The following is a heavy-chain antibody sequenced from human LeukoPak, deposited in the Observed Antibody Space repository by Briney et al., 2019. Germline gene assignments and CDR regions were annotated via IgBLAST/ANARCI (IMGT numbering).Heavy chain of an antibody. J-gene: IGHJ4*02. CDR2: IYYSGST. CDR1: GXXISSSY. Sequence: SETLSLTCTVSGXXISSSYWSWIXQPXGXXXXXXGYIYYSGSTNYNPSLKSRVNISVDTPKNQLSLKLSSVTAADTAVYYCARHVRFSGTYNYYFDYWGQGTLVTVSS. V-gene: IGHV4-59*08. D-gene: IGHD1-26*01. CDR3: ARHVRFSGTYNYYFDY.